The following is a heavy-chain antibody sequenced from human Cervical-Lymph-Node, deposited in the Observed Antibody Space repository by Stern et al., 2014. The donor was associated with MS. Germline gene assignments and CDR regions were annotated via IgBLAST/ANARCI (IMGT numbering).Heavy chain of an antibody. Sequence: QDQLVESGGGVVQPGWSLTLSCAASGFSLSNSAMHWVRQAPGKGLEWVAVMSFVGGNKKYGDSVKGRFSISRDMANNTLFLQMNSLRLEDTAVYYCMGVGDAMHVWGQGTTVIVSS. V-gene: IGHV3-30*03. CDR1: GFSLSNSA. J-gene: IGHJ6*02. CDR3: MGVGDAMHV. CDR2: MSFVGGNK.